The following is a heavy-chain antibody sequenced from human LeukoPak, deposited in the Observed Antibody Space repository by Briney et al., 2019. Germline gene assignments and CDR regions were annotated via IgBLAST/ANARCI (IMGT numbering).Heavy chain of an antibody. D-gene: IGHD3-9*01. CDR2: INIDDGNT. Sequence: GASVKVPCKASGYRFPTYGIHWVRQAPGQGLEWMGWINIDDGNTEYAQKFHGRVTLTRDTSTSIAYMELRSLTSDDTALYYCGRVYHDILTGFPSYSDYWGQGTLVTVSS. V-gene: IGHV1-18*01. CDR3: GRVYHDILTGFPSYSDY. CDR1: GYRFPTYG. J-gene: IGHJ4*02.